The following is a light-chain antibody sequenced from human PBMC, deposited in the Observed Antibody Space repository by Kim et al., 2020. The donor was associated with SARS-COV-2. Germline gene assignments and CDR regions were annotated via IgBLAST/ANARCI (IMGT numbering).Light chain of an antibody. CDR3: RQRSRWPLT. V-gene: IGKV3-11*01. J-gene: IGKJ4*01. CDR2: DAV. CDR1: QSISSY. Sequence: EILLTQSPATLSLSPGERATLSCRASQSISSYLGWYQQKPGQAPRLLIHDAVHRATGIPARFTGSGSGTDFTLTISSLEPEDFAVYYCRQRSRWPLTFGGGTKRDIK.